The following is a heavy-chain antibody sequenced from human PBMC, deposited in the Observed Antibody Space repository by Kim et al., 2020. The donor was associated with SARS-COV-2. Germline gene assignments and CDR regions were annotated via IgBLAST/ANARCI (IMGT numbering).Heavy chain of an antibody. V-gene: IGHV1-2*06. CDR3: ARGLWGEYDFWSGLSKGFDP. Sequence: ASVKVSCKASGYTFTGYYMHWVRQAPGQGLEWMGRINPNSGGTNYAQKFQGRVTMTRDTSISTAYMELSRLRSDDTAVYYCARGLWGEYDFWSGLSKGFDPWGQGTLVTVSS. J-gene: IGHJ5*02. D-gene: IGHD3-3*01. CDR2: INPNSGGT. CDR1: GYTFTGYY.